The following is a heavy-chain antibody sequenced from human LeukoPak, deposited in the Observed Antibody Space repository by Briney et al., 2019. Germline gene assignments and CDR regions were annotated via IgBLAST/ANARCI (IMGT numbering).Heavy chain of an antibody. CDR2: ISSSSSYI. V-gene: IGHV3-21*01. CDR1: GFTFSSYS. D-gene: IGHD3-22*01. CDR3: ARVNTYYYDSSPS. J-gene: IGHJ4*02. Sequence: GGSLRLSCAGSGFTFSSYSMNWVRQAPGEGLEWVSSISSSSSYIYYADSVKGRFTISRDNAKNSLYLQMNSLRVEDTAVYYCARVNTYYYDSSPSWGQGTLVTLSS.